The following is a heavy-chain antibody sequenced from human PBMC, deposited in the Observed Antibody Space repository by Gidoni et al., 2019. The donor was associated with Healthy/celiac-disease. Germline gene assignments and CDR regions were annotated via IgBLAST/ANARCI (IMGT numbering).Heavy chain of an antibody. J-gene: IGHJ6*02. CDR2: IGRSGSTI. Sequence: VQLVESGGGCAKPGGSLRLSCAASGFTFSEYYMSWIRQAQGKVLEWVSYIGRSGSTIYNADSMKSRFTITSDNAKKSLYLQMSSLGAEDTAVYYGAGSGDGMDVWGQGTTVTVSS. V-gene: IGHV3-11*01. CDR1: GFTFSEYY. CDR3: AGSGDGMDV. D-gene: IGHD1-26*01.